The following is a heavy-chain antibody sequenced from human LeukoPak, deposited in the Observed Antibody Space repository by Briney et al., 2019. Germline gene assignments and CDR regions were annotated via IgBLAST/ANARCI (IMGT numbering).Heavy chain of an antibody. D-gene: IGHD1-26*01. Sequence: PGGSLKLSCAASGFTFSGSAMHWVRQASGKGLEWVGRIRSKANSYATAYAASVKGRFTISRDDSKNTAYLQMNSLKTEDTTVYYCTRIKWELLSIAFDIWGQGTMVTVSS. CDR1: GFTFSGSA. J-gene: IGHJ3*02. V-gene: IGHV3-73*01. CDR2: IRSKANSYAT. CDR3: TRIKWELLSIAFDI.